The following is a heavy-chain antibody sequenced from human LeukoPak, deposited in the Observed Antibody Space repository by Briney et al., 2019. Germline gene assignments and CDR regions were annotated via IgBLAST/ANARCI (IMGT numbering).Heavy chain of an antibody. CDR3: AKDMVVAATGALVDYGMDV. V-gene: IGHV3-23*01. CDR2: ISGSGGST. Sequence: PGGSLRLACAASGFTFSSYAMSWVRQAPGKGLEWVSAISGSGGSTYYADSVKGRFTISRDNSKNTPYLQMNSLRAEDTAVYYCAKDMVVAATGALVDYGMDVWGQGTTVTVSS. J-gene: IGHJ6*02. D-gene: IGHD2-15*01. CDR1: GFTFSSYA.